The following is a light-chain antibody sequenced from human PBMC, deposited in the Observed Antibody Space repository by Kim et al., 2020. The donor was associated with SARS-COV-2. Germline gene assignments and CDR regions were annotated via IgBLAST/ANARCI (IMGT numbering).Light chain of an antibody. Sequence: DIQMTQSPSTLSASVGDRVTITCRASQTISTWLAWYQQKPGKAPNLLIYLASTLETGVPSRFIGSGSGTEFTLTIDSLQPDDFATYFCQHYIRFPYTFGQGTKVDIK. CDR3: QHYIRFPYT. CDR1: QTISTW. J-gene: IGKJ2*01. V-gene: IGKV1-5*03. CDR2: LAS.